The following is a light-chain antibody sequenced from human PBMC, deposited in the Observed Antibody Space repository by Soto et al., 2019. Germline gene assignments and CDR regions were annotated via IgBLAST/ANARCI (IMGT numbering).Light chain of an antibody. CDR2: AAS. Sequence: DIQLTQSPSFLSASVGDGVTITCRASQGIANYFAWYQQKPGKAPKLLIYAASTRATGVPDRFSGTGSGTDFALTISRLETDDSAVYYCQQYGGSPFTFGPGTKVDIK. CDR3: QQYGGSPFT. J-gene: IGKJ3*01. CDR1: QGIANY. V-gene: IGKV1-9*01.